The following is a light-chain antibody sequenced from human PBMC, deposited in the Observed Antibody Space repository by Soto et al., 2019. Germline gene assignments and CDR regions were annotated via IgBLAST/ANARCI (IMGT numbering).Light chain of an antibody. CDR1: SSNIGNNY. CDR3: GTWDSSLSAGV. Sequence: QSVLTQPPSVSAAPGQKVTISCSGTSSNIGNNYVSWYQQLPGTAPKLLIYENNKRPSGIPDRFSGSKSGTSATLGITGLQTGDETDYYCGTWDSSLSAGVFGCGTKVTVL. V-gene: IGLV1-51*02. CDR2: ENN. J-gene: IGLJ6*01.